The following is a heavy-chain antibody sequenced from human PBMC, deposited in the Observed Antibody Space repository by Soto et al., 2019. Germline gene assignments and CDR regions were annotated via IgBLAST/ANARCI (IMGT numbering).Heavy chain of an antibody. CDR2: ISYNGSNK. V-gene: IGHV3-30*18. D-gene: IGHD1-7*01. J-gene: IGHJ3*02. CDR1: GFTFSSYG. Sequence: PGGSLRLSCAASGFTFSSYGMHWVRQAPGKGLEWVAVISYNGSNKYYADSVKGRFTISRDNSKNTLYLQMNSLRAEDTAVYYCAKATTPTRSPLSAFDIWGQGTMVTVSS. CDR3: AKATTPTRSPLSAFDI.